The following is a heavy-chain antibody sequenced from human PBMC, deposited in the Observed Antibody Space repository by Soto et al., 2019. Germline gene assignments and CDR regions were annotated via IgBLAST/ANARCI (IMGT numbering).Heavy chain of an antibody. J-gene: IGHJ1*01. Sequence: GGSLRLSCAASGFTFTSYALHWVRQAPGKGLEWVAFVSYDESNKYYADSVKGRFTISRDNSKNTLYLQMNSLRAEDTAVYYCARGGYSTGWSGEYFQHWGQGSLVTVSS. CDR2: VSYDESNK. CDR1: GFTFTSYA. D-gene: IGHD6-19*01. CDR3: ARGGYSTGWSGEYFQH. V-gene: IGHV3-30-3*01.